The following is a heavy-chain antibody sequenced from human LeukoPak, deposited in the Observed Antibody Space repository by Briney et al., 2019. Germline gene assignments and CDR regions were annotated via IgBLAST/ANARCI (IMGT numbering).Heavy chain of an antibody. CDR2: ISSSSSYI. V-gene: IGHV3-21*04. Sequence: GGSLRLSCAASGFTFSSYSMNWVRQAPGKGLEWVSSISSSSSYIYYADSVKGRFTISRDNAKNSLYLQMNSLRAEDTAVYYCAKDPLLGPWELRSGTPGIWGQGTMVTVSS. CDR1: GFTFSSYS. CDR3: AKDPLLGPWELRSGTPGI. D-gene: IGHD1-26*01. J-gene: IGHJ3*02.